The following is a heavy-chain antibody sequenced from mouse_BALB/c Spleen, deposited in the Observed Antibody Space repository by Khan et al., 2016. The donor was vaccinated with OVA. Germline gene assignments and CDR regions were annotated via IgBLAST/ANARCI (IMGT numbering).Heavy chain of an antibody. V-gene: IGHV1-4*01. CDR1: GYTFTSNT. CDR2: INPTSGNT. D-gene: IGHD2-10*02. CDR3: ASRSRAYAVRY. J-gene: IGHJ4*01. Sequence: QVQLKQSGAELARPGASVKMSCEASGYTFTSNTMHWVKQRPGQGLEWIGYINPTSGNTNYNQKFKDKATLPADKYSSTAYMQLSSLTSEDSAVYYCASRSRAYAVRYWGQGTSVIVSS.